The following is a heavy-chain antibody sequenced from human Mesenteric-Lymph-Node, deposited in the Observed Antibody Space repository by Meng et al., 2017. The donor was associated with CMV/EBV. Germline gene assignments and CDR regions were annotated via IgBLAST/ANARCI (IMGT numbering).Heavy chain of an antibody. J-gene: IGHJ6*02. Sequence: GESLKISCAASGFTFSSYGMHWVRQAPGKGLEWVAFIRYDGSNKYYADSVKGRFTISRDNSKNTLYLQMNSLRAEDTAVYYCAKDRAHYDFWSGYTPGYYYGMDVWGQGTTVTVSS. CDR3: AKDRAHYDFWSGYTPGYYYGMDV. D-gene: IGHD3-3*01. CDR2: IRYDGSNK. CDR1: GFTFSSYG. V-gene: IGHV3-30*02.